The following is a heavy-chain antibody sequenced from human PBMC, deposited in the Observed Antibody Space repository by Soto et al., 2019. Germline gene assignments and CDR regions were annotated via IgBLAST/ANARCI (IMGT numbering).Heavy chain of an antibody. V-gene: IGHV1-18*01. CDR1: GYTFTSYG. Sequence: QVQLVQSGAEVKKPGASVKVSCKASGYTFTSYGISWVRQAPGQGLEWMGWISAYNGNTKYAQKLQGRVTMTTDTSTSTVYMELRSMRSENTAVYYCTTDLSMAPIGYWGQGTLGTAYS. D-gene: IGHD2-21*01. CDR3: TTDLSMAPIGY. J-gene: IGHJ4*02. CDR2: ISAYNGNT.